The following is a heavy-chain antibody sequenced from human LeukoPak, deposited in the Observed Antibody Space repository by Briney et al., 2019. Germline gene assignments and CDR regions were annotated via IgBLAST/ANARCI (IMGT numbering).Heavy chain of an antibody. D-gene: IGHD2-2*01. CDR1: GFTFSDYY. Sequence: GGSLRLSCAASGFTFSDYYMSWIRQAPGKGLEWVSYISSSGNTIYYADAVKGRFTISRDNAKNSLYLQMNSLRAEDTAVYYCARAPITSPFYFDYWGQGTLVTVSS. J-gene: IGHJ4*02. CDR2: ISSSGNTI. CDR3: ARAPITSPFYFDY. V-gene: IGHV3-11*01.